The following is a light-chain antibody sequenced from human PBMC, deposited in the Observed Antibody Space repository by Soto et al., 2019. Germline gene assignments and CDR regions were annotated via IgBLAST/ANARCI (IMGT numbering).Light chain of an antibody. CDR3: QQYNKCPLT. CDR2: AAS. Sequence: EIVMKQSPATLSVSPGERATLSCRASKIVCGNLAWYQQKPCQAPTLLIYAASTRDTGISDRFSGSGSGTDFTLTISSLQSEDVALYYCQQYNKCPLTFGGGTKLEIK. CDR1: KIVCGN. J-gene: IGKJ4*01. V-gene: IGKV3-15*01.